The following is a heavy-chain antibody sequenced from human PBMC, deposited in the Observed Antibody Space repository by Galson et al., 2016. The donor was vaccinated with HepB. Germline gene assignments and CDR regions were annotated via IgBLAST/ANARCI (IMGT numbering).Heavy chain of an antibody. D-gene: IGHD3-9*01. CDR1: GVSISSSGYS. J-gene: IGHJ4*02. CDR3: ARSGILTGYAFDY. V-gene: IGHV4-30-2*01. CDR2: FYHSGGT. Sequence: TLSLTCAVSGVSISSSGYSWSWIRQPPGKDLEWIGYFYHSGGTYYNPSLKSRVTISADRSKNQFSLKLTSVTAADTAVYHCARSGILTGYAFDYWGQGTLVTFSS.